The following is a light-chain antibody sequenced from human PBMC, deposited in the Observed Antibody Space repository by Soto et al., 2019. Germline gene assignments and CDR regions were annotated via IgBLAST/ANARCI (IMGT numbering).Light chain of an antibody. V-gene: IGKV3-20*01. Sequence: EIVLTQSPGTLSLSPGERATLSCRASQSVSSSYLAWYQQKPGQAPRLLIYGASSRATGIPDRFSGSGSGTDFTLPISRPEPEDFAVYYCQQYGSSLITFGQGTRLEIQ. CDR1: QSVSSSY. CDR3: QQYGSSLIT. J-gene: IGKJ5*01. CDR2: GAS.